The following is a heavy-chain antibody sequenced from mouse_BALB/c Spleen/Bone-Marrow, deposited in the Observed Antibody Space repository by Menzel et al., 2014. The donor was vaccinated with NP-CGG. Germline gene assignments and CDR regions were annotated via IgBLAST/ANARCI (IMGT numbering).Heavy chain of an antibody. Sequence: EVKLMESGGDLVKPGGSLKLSCAASGFTFSSYGMSWVRQTPDKRLEWVATISSGGSTYYPDSVKGRFTISRDNARNILYLQMSSLRSEDTAMYYCARDDYDDQYYFDYWGQGTTLTVSS. D-gene: IGHD2-4*01. CDR2: ISSGGST. CDR3: ARDDYDDQYYFDY. CDR1: GFTFSSYG. J-gene: IGHJ2*01. V-gene: IGHV5-6-5*01.